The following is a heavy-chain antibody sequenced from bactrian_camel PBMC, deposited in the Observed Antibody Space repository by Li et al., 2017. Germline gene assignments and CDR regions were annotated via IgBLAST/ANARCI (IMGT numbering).Heavy chain of an antibody. Sequence: VQLVESGGGSVQAGGSLRLSCAASGDINAMEWGWFRQAPGNEREGVAAISSTGSTRYADSVKGRFSVSKDSAKDILYLHMNSLKPEDTAMYYCAADRRGRWVPLLSPGSYDYWGQGTQVTVS. J-gene: IGHJ4*01. CDR3: AADRRGRWVPLLSPGSYDY. V-gene: IGHV3S53*01. CDR1: GDINAMEW. CDR2: ISSTGST. D-gene: IGHD3*01.